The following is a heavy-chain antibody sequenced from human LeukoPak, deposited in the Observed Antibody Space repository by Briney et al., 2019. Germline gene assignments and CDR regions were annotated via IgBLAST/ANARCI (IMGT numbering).Heavy chain of an antibody. D-gene: IGHD6-19*01. CDR3: AREIAVAGTGWFDP. Sequence: SQTLSLTCTVSGGSISSGGYYWSWLGQHPGKGLDWIGYIYYSGSTNYNPSLKSRVTISVDTSKNQFSLKLSSVTAADTAVYYCAREIAVAGTGWFDPWGQGTLATVSS. J-gene: IGHJ5*02. CDR1: GGSISSGGYY. CDR2: IYYSGST. V-gene: IGHV4-31*03.